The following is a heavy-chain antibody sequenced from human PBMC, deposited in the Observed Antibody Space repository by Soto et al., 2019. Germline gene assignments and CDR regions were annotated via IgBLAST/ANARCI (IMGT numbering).Heavy chain of an antibody. CDR2: VYYSGST. J-gene: IGHJ4*02. CDR3: ARSVGATFLHF. CDR1: YGSISNYY. V-gene: IGHV4-59*01. D-gene: IGHD1-26*01. Sequence: QVQLQESGPGLVKPSETLSLTCTVSYGSISNYYWSWIRQPPGKGLEWIGYVYYSGSTTYNPSLKSRVTIPVDTSKNLFSLKLSSVTAADTAVYYCARSVGATFLHFWGQGTLVTVSS.